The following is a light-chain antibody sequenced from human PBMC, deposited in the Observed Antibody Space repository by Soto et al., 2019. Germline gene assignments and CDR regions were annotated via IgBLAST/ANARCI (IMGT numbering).Light chain of an antibody. CDR3: QQYNNWPQT. V-gene: IGKV3-20*01. CDR1: QSVSSNY. CDR2: GAS. Sequence: EIVLTQSPGTLSLSPEQRVTLSCRASQSVSSNYLAWYQQKPGQAPRLLIYGASNRATGVPDRFSGTGSGTDFTLTISSLQSEDFAVYYCQQYNNWPQTFGQGTKVEI. J-gene: IGKJ1*01.